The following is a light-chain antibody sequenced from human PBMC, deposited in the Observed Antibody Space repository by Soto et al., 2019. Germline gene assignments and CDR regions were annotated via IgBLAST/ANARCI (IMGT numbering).Light chain of an antibody. CDR1: QSISSW. V-gene: IGKV1-5*01. CDR3: QQYNTYWVT. Sequence: DIEMTQSPSTLSASVGDRATLTCRASQSISSWLAWYQQKPGKAPKLLIYDASSLESGVPSRFSGSGSGTEFTLTISSLQPDDFATYYCQQYNTYWVTCGPGTKVDIK. CDR2: DAS. J-gene: IGKJ3*01.